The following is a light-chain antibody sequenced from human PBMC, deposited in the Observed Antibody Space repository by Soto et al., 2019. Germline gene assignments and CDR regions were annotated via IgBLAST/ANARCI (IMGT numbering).Light chain of an antibody. J-gene: IGLJ2*01. CDR1: SSNIGAGYD. CDR2: GNR. Sequence: QSVLTQPPSVSGAPGQRVTISCTGSSSNIGAGYDVHWYQQLPGTAPKLVIYGNRNRPSGVPDRFSGSKSGTAASLAITGLQAEDEADYYCQSYASTGSGSKVVFGGGTKLTVL. V-gene: IGLV1-40*01. CDR3: QSYASTGSGSKVV.